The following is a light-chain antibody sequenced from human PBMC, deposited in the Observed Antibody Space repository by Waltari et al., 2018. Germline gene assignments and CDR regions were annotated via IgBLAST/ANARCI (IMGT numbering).Light chain of an antibody. CDR2: TLC. CDR3: MQRIEFPWT. V-gene: IGKV2-40*01. Sequence: EIVMTQTPLSLPVTPGETASTPCRPTQSLDSNDENTYVEWYLQRAGQSPQLLIHTLCCRASGVPDRFSGSGSGTDFTLKISRVEAEDVGVYYCMQRIEFPWTFGQGTKVEIK. J-gene: IGKJ1*01. CDR1: QSLDSNDENTY.